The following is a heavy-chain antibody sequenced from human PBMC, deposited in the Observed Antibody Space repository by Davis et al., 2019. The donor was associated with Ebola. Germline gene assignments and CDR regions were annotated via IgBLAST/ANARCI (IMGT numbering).Heavy chain of an antibody. CDR3: ARVVSSSSRSRRNWFDP. V-gene: IGHV1-8*01. D-gene: IGHD6-6*01. J-gene: IGHJ5*02. Sequence: ASVKVSCKASGYTFTNYDINWVRQATGQGLKWMGWMNPNSGNTVYAQKFQGRVTMTRTTSINTAYMELTSLTSEDTAVYYCARVVSSSSRSRRNWFDPWGQGTLVTVSS. CDR1: GYTFTNYD. CDR2: MNPNSGNT.